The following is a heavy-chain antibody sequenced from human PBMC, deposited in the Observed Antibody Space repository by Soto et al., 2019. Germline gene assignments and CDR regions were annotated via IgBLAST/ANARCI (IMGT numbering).Heavy chain of an antibody. J-gene: IGHJ4*02. CDR2: ISGSGASA. V-gene: IGHV3-23*01. Sequence: EVQLLESGGGLVQPGGSLRLSCAASDFSFGGFAMSWVRQAPGKGLEWVSSISGSGASAFYADSVRGRFTISRDNTRNIVSLQMHSLRAEDTAQYYCAKGSRGYTAYYFDYWGQGTRITVSS. D-gene: IGHD5-18*01. CDR3: AKGSRGYTAYYFDY. CDR1: DFSFGGFA.